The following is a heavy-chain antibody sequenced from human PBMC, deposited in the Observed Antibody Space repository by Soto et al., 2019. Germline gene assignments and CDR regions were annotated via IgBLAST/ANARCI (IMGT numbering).Heavy chain of an antibody. CDR1: GGSICRGGYS. J-gene: IGHJ4*02. CDR2: IYHSGST. V-gene: IGHV4-30-2*01. Sequence: LSLTCAVSGGSICRGGYSWNWIRQPPGKGLEWIGYIYHSGSTYYNPSLKSRVTISVDRSKNQFSLKLSSVTAADTAVYYCAAGGGLPRYYWGQGTLVTAPQ. D-gene: IGHD5-12*01. CDR3: AAGGGLPRYY.